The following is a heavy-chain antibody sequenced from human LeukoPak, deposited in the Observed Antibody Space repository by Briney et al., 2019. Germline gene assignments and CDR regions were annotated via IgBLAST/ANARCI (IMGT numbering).Heavy chain of an antibody. D-gene: IGHD3-22*01. CDR3: AGYYDYAFDI. CDR1: GGSFSNYY. Sequence: SETLSLTCAVYGGSFSNYYWSWIRQSPGKGLEWIGEITHSGSTNYNPSLKSRVTISVDTSKNQFSLKLSSVTAADTAVYYCAGYYDYAFDIWGQGTMVTVSS. V-gene: IGHV4-34*01. CDR2: ITHSGST. J-gene: IGHJ3*02.